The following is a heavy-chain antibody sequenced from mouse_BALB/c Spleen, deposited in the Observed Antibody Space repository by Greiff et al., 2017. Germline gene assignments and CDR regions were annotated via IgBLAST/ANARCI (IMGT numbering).Heavy chain of an antibody. CDR1: GFSFTSSG. D-gene: IGHD2-3*01. CDR2: IWSGGST. Sequence: VQLQESGPGLVQPSQSLSITCTVSGFSFTSSGVHWVRQSPGKGLEWLGVIWSGGSTDYNAAFISRLSISKDNSKSQVFFKMNSLQANDTDIYYCARNDGEGFDYWGQGTLVTVSA. V-gene: IGHV2-2*02. J-gene: IGHJ3*01. CDR3: ARNDGEGFDY.